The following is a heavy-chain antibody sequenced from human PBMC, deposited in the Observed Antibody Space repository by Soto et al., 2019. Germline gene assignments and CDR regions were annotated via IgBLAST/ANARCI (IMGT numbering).Heavy chain of an antibody. D-gene: IGHD3-9*01. Sequence: GGSLRLSCEASGFTFSNYAMSWVRQAPGKGLEWVSVISGSGGSTNCADSAKGRFTISRDNSMDTLYLQMNSLRAEDTAVYYCARVFYYDILTGKSYNMDVWGQGTTVTVSS. V-gene: IGHV3-23*01. CDR2: ISGSGGST. CDR1: GFTFSNYA. CDR3: ARVFYYDILTGKSYNMDV. J-gene: IGHJ6*02.